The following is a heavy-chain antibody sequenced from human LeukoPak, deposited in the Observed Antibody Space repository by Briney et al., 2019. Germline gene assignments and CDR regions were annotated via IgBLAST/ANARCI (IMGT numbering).Heavy chain of an antibody. D-gene: IGHD5-12*01. CDR3: ARGLSGYDFAPYYYYMDV. J-gene: IGHJ6*03. Sequence: GGSLRLSCAASGFTFSSYSMNWVRQAPGKGLEWVSSISSSSYIYYADSVMGRFTISRDNAKNSLYLQMNSLRAEDTAVYYCARGLSGYDFAPYYYYMDVWGKGTTVTISS. CDR2: ISSSSYI. CDR1: GFTFSSYS. V-gene: IGHV3-21*01.